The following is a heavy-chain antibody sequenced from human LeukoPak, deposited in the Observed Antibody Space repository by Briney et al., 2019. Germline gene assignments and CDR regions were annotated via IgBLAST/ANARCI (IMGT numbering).Heavy chain of an antibody. V-gene: IGHV3-21*01. J-gene: IGHJ6*02. CDR3: AREASITMVRGVITGYYYGMDV. CDR1: GFTFSSYS. Sequence: GRSLRLSCAASGFTFSSYSMNWVRQAPGKGLEWVSSISSSSSYIYYADSVKGRFTISRDNAKNSLYLQMNSLRAEDTAVYYCAREASITMVRGVITGYYYGMDVWGQGTTVTVSS. D-gene: IGHD3-10*01. CDR2: ISSSSSYI.